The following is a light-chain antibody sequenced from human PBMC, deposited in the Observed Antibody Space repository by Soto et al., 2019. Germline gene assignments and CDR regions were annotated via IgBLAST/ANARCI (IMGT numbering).Light chain of an antibody. CDR3: QQGSNWPIT. CDR1: QSVSSSY. Sequence: EIVMTQSPATLSVSPGERATLSCRASQSVSSSYLAWYQQKPGQAPRLLIYGASSRATGIPDRFSGSGSGTDFTLTISRLEPEDFAVYYCQQGSNWPITFGQGTRLEIK. V-gene: IGKV3D-20*02. J-gene: IGKJ5*01. CDR2: GAS.